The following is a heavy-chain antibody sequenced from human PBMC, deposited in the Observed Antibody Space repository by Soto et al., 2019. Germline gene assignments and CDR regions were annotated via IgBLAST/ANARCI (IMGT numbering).Heavy chain of an antibody. CDR1: GGTFSSYA. V-gene: IGHV1-69*13. Sequence: TVKVSCKASGGTFSSYAISWVRQAPGQGLEWMGGIIPIFGTANYAQKFQGRVTITADESTSTAYMELSSLRSEDTAVYYCAGSGYDYVRGWRFDPWGQGTLVTVSS. D-gene: IGHD5-12*01. J-gene: IGHJ5*02. CDR3: AGSGYDYVRGWRFDP. CDR2: IIPIFGTA.